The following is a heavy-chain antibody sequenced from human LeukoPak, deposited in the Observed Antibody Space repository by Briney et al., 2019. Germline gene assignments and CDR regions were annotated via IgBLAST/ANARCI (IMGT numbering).Heavy chain of an antibody. D-gene: IGHD2-2*01. V-gene: IGHV4-59*12. CDR1: GGSISSYY. CDR2: IYYSGST. Sequence: SETLSLTCTVSGGSISSYYWSWIRQPPGKGLEWIGYIYYSGSTNYNPSLKSRVTISVDTSKNQFSLKLSSVTAADTAVYYCARLNIVVVPAAPGYYYYMDVWGKGTTVTVSS. J-gene: IGHJ6*03. CDR3: ARLNIVVVPAAPGYYYYMDV.